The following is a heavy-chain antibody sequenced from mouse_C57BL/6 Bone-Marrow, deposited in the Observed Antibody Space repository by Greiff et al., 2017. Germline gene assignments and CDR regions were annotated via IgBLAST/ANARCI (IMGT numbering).Heavy chain of an antibody. CDR1: GFSLTSYG. Sequence: QVQLQQSGPGLVQPSQSLSITCTVSGFSLTSYGVHWVRQSPGKGLEWLGVIWRGGSTDYNAAFMSKLSITKDTSKSQVFFKMNSLQADDAGIYYGAKSGGEGGFAYWGQGTLVTVSA. V-gene: IGHV2-5*01. CDR2: IWRGGST. D-gene: IGHD1-3*01. CDR3: AKSGGEGGFAY. J-gene: IGHJ3*01.